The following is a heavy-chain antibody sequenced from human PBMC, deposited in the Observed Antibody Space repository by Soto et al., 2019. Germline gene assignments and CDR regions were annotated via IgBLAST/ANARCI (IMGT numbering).Heavy chain of an antibody. CDR2: IYWDDDK. CDR1: GFLLRNSGVG. J-gene: IGHJ4*02. CDR3: AHLTTGGFYFDY. Sequence: QITLKESGPTLVKPTQTLTLSCTFSGFLLRNSGVGVGWIRQPPGKALEWLAVIYWDDDKLYSPSPNSRLTITTDTSKNQVVLTITIMDPVDTATYYCAHLTTGGFYFDYWGQGTLVTVSS. V-gene: IGHV2-5*02. D-gene: IGHD4-17*01.